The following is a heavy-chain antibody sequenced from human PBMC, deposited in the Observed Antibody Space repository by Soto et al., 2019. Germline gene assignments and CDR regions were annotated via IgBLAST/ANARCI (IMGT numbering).Heavy chain of an antibody. CDR1: GYSFTSYG. J-gene: IGHJ4*02. D-gene: IGHD1-26*01. Sequence: ASVKVSCKASGYSFTSYGITWVRQAPGQGLEWMGWISVYNGNTNYAQNVQGRVTLTTDTSTYTSYMELRSLQSDDTAIYYCARDLGSDLSAPGAVFDYWGQGTPVTVS. CDR2: ISVYNGNT. CDR3: ARDLGSDLSAPGAVFDY. V-gene: IGHV1-18*01.